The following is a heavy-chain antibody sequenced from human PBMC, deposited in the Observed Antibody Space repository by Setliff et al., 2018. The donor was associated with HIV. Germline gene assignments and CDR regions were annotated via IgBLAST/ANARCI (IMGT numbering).Heavy chain of an antibody. CDR1: GFTFSNYA. J-gene: IGHJ4*02. CDR3: ASIELAAMVPVDY. CDR2: ISYDGNYK. V-gene: IGHV3-30*04. Sequence: GGSLRLSCAVSGFTFSNYAMHWVRQASGKGLEWVAVISYDGNYKYYSDSVKGRFTISRDNSRNTLYLQMDSLRPKDTAAYYCASIELAAMVPVDYWGQGTLVTSPQ. D-gene: IGHD5-18*01.